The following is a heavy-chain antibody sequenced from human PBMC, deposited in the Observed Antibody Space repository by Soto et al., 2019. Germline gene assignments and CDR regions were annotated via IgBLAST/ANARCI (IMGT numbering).Heavy chain of an antibody. CDR2: ISGSGGST. Sequence: GGSLRLSCAASGCTFTSYAMIWVRQAPGKGLEWVSAISGSGGSTYYADSVKGRFTISRDNSKNTVYLQMNSLRAEDTAVYYCARVQCTGGSCFSSYYYYYGMDVWGQGTTVTVSS. D-gene: IGHD2-15*01. CDR3: ARVQCTGGSCFSSYYYYYGMDV. CDR1: GCTFTSYA. J-gene: IGHJ6*02. V-gene: IGHV3-23*01.